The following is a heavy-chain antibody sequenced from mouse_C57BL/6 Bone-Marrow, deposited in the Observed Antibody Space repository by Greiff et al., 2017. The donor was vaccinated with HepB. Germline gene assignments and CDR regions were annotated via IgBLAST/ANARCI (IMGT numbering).Heavy chain of an antibody. CDR3: VTPYGEGCAY. CDR2: ISSGGSYT. V-gene: IGHV5-6*01. J-gene: IGHJ3*01. CDR1: GFTFSSYG. D-gene: IGHD2-13*01. Sequence: EVHLVESGGDLVKPGGSLKLSCAASGFTFSSYGMSWVRQTPEKRLEWVATISSGGSYTYYPESVKGRFTISRDNAKNTPYLQMSSLKSEDTAMYYCVTPYGEGCAYWGQGTLVTVSA.